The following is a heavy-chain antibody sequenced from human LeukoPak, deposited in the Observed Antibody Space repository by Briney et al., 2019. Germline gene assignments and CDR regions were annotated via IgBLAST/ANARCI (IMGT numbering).Heavy chain of an antibody. J-gene: IGHJ2*01. V-gene: IGHV4-34*01. CDR1: GGSFSGYY. Sequence: SETLSLTCAVYGGSFSGYYWSWIRQPPGKGLEWIGEINHSGSTNYNPSLKSRVTISVDTSKNQFSLKLSSVTAADTAVYYCARRVAGTHWYFDLWDRGTLVTVSS. CDR2: INHSGST. CDR3: ARRVAGTHWYFDL. D-gene: IGHD6-19*01.